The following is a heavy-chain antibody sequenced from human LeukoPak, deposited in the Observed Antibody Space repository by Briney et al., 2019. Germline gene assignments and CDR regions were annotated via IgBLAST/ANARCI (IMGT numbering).Heavy chain of an antibody. D-gene: IGHD2-15*01. CDR1: GGSISSYY. Sequence: SETLSLTCTVSGGSISSYYWSWIRQPPGKGLEWIGYIYYSGSTNYNPSLKSRVTISVDTSKNQFSLKLSSVTAADAAVYYCARDQISLLTNWSQGTLVTVSS. V-gene: IGHV4-59*01. CDR3: ARDQISLLTN. CDR2: IYYSGST. J-gene: IGHJ4*02.